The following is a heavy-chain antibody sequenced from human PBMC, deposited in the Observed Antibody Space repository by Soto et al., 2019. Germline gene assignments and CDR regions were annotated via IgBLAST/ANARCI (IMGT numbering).Heavy chain of an antibody. V-gene: IGHV3-30-3*01. Sequence: GGSLRLSCAASGFTFSSYAMHWVRQAPGKGLEWVAVISYDGSNKYYADSVKGRFTISRDNSKNTPYLQMNSLRAEDTAVYYCARGPTELGYFDYWGQGTLVTVSS. J-gene: IGHJ4*02. CDR3: ARGPTELGYFDY. CDR1: GFTFSSYA. CDR2: ISYDGSNK. D-gene: IGHD1-7*01.